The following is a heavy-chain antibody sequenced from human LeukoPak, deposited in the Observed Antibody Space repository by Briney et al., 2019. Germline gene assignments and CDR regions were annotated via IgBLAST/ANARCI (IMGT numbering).Heavy chain of an antibody. CDR2: INPNSGGT. V-gene: IGHV1-2*02. CDR3: ARVHDYVLTPSAPESSFDI. Sequence: GASVKVSCKASGYTFTGYYIHWVRQAPGQGLEWMGWINPNSGGTNYPQKFQGRVTMTRDTSISTACMELSRLRSDDTAVYYCARVHDYVLTPSAPESSFDIWGQGTMVTVSS. CDR1: GYTFTGYY. D-gene: IGHD3-16*01. J-gene: IGHJ3*02.